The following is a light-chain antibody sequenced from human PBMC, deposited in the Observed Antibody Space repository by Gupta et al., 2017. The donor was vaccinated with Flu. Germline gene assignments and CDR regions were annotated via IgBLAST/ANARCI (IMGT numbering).Light chain of an antibody. CDR1: PSVSSN. CDR3: QQYNNWRLT. CDR2: GAS. Sequence: EIVMTQSPATLSVSPGERATLSCRASPSVSSNLAWYQQKPGQAPRLLIYGASTRATGIPARFSGSGSGTEFTLTISSLQSEDFAVYYCQQYNNWRLTFGGGTKVEIK. V-gene: IGKV3-15*01. J-gene: IGKJ4*01.